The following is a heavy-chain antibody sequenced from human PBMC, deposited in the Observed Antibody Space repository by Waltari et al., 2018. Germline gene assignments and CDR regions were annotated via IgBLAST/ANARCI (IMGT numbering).Heavy chain of an antibody. Sequence: QVQLQESGPGLVKPSGTLSLTCAVSGGSISSSNWWSWVRQPPGKGLEWIGEIYHSGSTNYNPSLKSRVTISVDKSKNQFSLKLSSVSAADTAVYYCARDLHYFSRFRELSMWGQGTLVTVSS. V-gene: IGHV4-4*02. CDR1: GGSISSSNW. J-gene: IGHJ4*02. CDR2: IYHSGST. D-gene: IGHD3-10*01. CDR3: ARDLHYFSRFRELSM.